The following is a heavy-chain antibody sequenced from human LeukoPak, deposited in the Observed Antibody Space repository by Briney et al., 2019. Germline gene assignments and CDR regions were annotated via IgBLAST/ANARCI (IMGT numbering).Heavy chain of an antibody. CDR3: AGHYYGSGSYYPIP. CDR2: ISSSSSYI. V-gene: IGHV3-21*01. Sequence: GGSLRLSCAASGFTFSSYAMSWVRQAPGKGLEWVSSISSSSSYIYYADSVKGRFTISRDNAKNSLYLQMNSLRAEDTAVYYCAGHYYGSGSYYPIPWGQGTLVTVSS. CDR1: GFTFSSYA. J-gene: IGHJ5*02. D-gene: IGHD3-10*01.